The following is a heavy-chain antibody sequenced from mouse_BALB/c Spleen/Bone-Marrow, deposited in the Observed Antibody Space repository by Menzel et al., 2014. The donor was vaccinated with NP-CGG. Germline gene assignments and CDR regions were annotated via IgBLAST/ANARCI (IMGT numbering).Heavy chain of an antibody. V-gene: IGHV5-6-3*01. CDR1: GFTFSSYG. CDR2: INSNGGST. Sequence: EVKLMESGGGLVQPGGSLKLSCAASGFTFSSYGMSWVRQTPDKRLELVATINSNGGSTYYPDSVKGRFTISRDNAKNTLYLQMSSLKSEDTAMYYCARDYYGSSNAMDYWGQGTSVTVSS. J-gene: IGHJ4*01. CDR3: ARDYYGSSNAMDY. D-gene: IGHD1-1*01.